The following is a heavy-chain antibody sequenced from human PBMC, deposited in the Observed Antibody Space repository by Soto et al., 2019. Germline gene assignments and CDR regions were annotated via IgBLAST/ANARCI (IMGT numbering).Heavy chain of an antibody. V-gene: IGHV1-3*01. D-gene: IGHD3-3*01. CDR2: INAGNGNT. CDR3: ASGTYYDFWSGYRFGYYGMDV. J-gene: IGHJ6*02. Sequence: ASVKVSGKASGYTCTSYAMHGVRRSPGQRREWMGCINAGNGNTKYSQKFQGRVTITRDTSASTAYMELSSLRSEDTAVYYCASGTYYDFWSGYRFGYYGMDVWGQGTTVTVSS. CDR1: GYTCTSYA.